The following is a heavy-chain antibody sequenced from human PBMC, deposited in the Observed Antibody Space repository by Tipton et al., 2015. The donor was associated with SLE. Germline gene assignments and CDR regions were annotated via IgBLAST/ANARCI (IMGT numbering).Heavy chain of an antibody. Sequence: TLSLTCTVSGGSISSHYWSWIRQPPGKGLEWIGYIYYSGSTNYNPSLKSRVTISVDTSKNQFSLKLSSVTAADTAVYYCARAVAGYGDSGWFDPWGQGTLVTVSS. J-gene: IGHJ5*02. D-gene: IGHD4-17*01. V-gene: IGHV4-59*11. CDR3: ARAVAGYGDSGWFDP. CDR1: GGSISSHY. CDR2: IYYSGST.